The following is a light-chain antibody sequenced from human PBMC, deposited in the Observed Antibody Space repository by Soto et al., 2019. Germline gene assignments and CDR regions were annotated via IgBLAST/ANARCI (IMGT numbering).Light chain of an antibody. CDR1: QSVSSN. CDR3: QQYNNWPPENT. CDR2: GAS. J-gene: IGKJ2*01. V-gene: IGKV3-15*01. Sequence: EIVMTQSPVTLSVSPGERATLSCRASQSVSSNLAWYQQKPGQAPRLLIYGASTRATGIPARFSGSGSGTEFTLTISSLQSEDFAVYYCQQYNNWPPENTFGQGTKLEI.